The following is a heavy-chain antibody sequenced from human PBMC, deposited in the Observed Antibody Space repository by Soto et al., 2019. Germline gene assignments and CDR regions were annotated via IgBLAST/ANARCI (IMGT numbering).Heavy chain of an antibody. CDR1: GGTFSSYG. D-gene: IGHD4-17*01. J-gene: IGHJ3*02. V-gene: IGHV1-69*01. CDR2: IITIFGTA. CDR3: ATPRGHDYGDFGAFDI. Sequence: QVRLVQSGAEVKKPGSSVKVSCKASGGTFSSYGISWVRQAPGQGLEWMGGIITIFGTANYAQKFQGRVTITADESTSTAYMELSSLRSEDTAVYYCATPRGHDYGDFGAFDIWGQGTMVTVSS.